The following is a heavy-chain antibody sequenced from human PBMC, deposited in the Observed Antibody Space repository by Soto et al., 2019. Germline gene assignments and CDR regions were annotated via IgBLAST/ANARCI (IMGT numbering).Heavy chain of an antibody. V-gene: IGHV1-24*01. CDR3: ATDRWWGYSFPYYYYGMDV. CDR2: FDPEDGET. CDR1: GYTLTELS. J-gene: IGHJ6*02. D-gene: IGHD5-18*01. Sequence: ASVKVSCKVSGYTLTELSMHWVRQAPGKGLEWMGGFDPEDGETIYAQKFQGRVTMTEDTSTDTAYMELSSLRSEDTAVYYCATDRWWGYSFPYYYYGMDVWGQGTTVTVSS.